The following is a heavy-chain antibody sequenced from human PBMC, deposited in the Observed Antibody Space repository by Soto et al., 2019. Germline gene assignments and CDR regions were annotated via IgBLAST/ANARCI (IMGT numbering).Heavy chain of an antibody. CDR3: ARAVARGVKTIYYFYGMDV. CDR1: GYTFSMFA. D-gene: IGHD3-10*01. CDR2: INPGNGNT. J-gene: IGHJ6*02. Sequence: ASVKVCCKASGYTFSMFAMHWVRQAPGRRPEWMGWINPGNGNTKYSQTFQGRVTISRDTSASTAYMELSSLKSEDTAVYYCARAVARGVKTIYYFYGMDVWGQGTTVTVSS. V-gene: IGHV1-3*01.